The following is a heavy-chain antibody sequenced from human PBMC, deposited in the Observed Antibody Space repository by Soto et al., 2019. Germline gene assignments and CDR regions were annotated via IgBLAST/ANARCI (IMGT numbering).Heavy chain of an antibody. CDR3: ARRGSAYWYFDL. D-gene: IGHD3-10*01. V-gene: IGHV4-39*01. Sequence: TSETLSLTCTVSGGSISSSSYYWGWIRQPPGKGLEWIGSIYYSGSTYYNPSLKSRVTISVDTSKNQFSLKLSSVTAADTAVYYCARRGSAYWYFDLWGRGTLVT. CDR2: IYYSGST. J-gene: IGHJ2*01. CDR1: GGSISSSSYY.